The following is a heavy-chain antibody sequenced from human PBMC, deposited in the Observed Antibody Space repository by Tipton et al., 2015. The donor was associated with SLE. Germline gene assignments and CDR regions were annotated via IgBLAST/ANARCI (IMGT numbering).Heavy chain of an antibody. D-gene: IGHD3-10*01. V-gene: IGHV4-34*01. CDR1: GGSFRGYY. J-gene: IGHJ5*02. CDR2: INHSGST. Sequence: TLSLTCAVYGGSFRGYYWSWIRQPPGKGLEWIGEINHSGSTNYNPSLKSRVTISADTSKNQFSLKLTSVTAADTAVYYCARIRSGLHSWGFDPWGQGTLVTVSS. CDR3: ARIRSGLHSWGFDP.